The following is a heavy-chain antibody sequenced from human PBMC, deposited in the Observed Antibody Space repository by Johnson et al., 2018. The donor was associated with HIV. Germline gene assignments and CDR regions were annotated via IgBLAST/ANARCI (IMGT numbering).Heavy chain of an antibody. CDR2: ISGSGGST. J-gene: IGHJ3*02. Sequence: VQLVESGGGLVQPGRSLRLSCAASEFTFSAHDMHWVRQAPGKGLEWVSAISGSGGSTYYAASVKGRFTISRDNSKNQLYLQMSSLRAEDTAVYYCAKDFVTHGAFDIWGQGTMVTVSS. D-gene: IGHD2-21*01. CDR3: AKDFVTHGAFDI. CDR1: EFTFSAHD. V-gene: IGHV3-23*04.